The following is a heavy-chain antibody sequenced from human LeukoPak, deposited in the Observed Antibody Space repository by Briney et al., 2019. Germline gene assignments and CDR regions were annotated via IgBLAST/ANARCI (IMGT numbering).Heavy chain of an antibody. CDR2: ISYDGSNK. D-gene: IGHD3-9*01. CDR1: GYTFINYG. CDR3: AKAFRQLRYFDWQFDY. Sequence: SCKAFGYTFINYGISWVRQAPGKGLEWVAVISYDGSNKYYADSVKGRFTISRDNSKNTLYLQMNSLRAEDTAVYYCAKAFRQLRYFDWQFDYWGQGTLVTVSS. V-gene: IGHV3-30*18. J-gene: IGHJ4*02.